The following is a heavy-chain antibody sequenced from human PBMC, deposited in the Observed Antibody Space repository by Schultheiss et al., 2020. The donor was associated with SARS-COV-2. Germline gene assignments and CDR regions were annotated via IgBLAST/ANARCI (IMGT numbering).Heavy chain of an antibody. CDR3: AGAAAGRKGAFDI. J-gene: IGHJ3*02. CDR1: GFSLSTSGVG. Sequence: SGPTLVKPTQTLTLTCTFSGFSLSTSGVGVGWIRQPPGKGLEWIGEINHSGSTNYNPSLKSRVTISVDTSKNQFSLKLSSVTAADTAVYYCAGAAAGRKGAFDIWGQGTMVTVSS. V-gene: IGHV4-39*07. CDR2: INHSGST. D-gene: IGHD6-13*01.